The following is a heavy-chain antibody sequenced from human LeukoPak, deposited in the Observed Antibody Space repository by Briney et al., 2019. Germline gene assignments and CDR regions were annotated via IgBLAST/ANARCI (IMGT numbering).Heavy chain of an antibody. Sequence: ASVKVSCKASGYTFTGYYTHWVRQAPGQGLEWMGWINPNSGGTNYAQKFQGRVTMTRDTSISTAYMELSRLRSDDSAVYYCVSGSYPPYYFDYWGQGTLVTVSS. CDR1: GYTFTGYY. J-gene: IGHJ4*02. V-gene: IGHV1-2*02. CDR2: INPNSGGT. D-gene: IGHD1-26*01. CDR3: VSGSYPPYYFDY.